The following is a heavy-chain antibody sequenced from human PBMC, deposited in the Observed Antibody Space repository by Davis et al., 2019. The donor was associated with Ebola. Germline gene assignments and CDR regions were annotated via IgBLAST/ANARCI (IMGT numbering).Heavy chain of an antibody. Sequence: SVKVSCKASAGTFSSYAISWVRQAPGQGLEWMGRIIPFLGIANYAQKFQGRVTITWDTSASTAYMELSSLRSEDKTVYYCARYYDFWGGYYFDYWGQGTLVTVSS. CDR3: ARYYDFWGGYYFDY. J-gene: IGHJ4*02. D-gene: IGHD3-3*01. V-gene: IGHV1-69*04. CDR2: IIPFLGIA. CDR1: AGTFSSYA.